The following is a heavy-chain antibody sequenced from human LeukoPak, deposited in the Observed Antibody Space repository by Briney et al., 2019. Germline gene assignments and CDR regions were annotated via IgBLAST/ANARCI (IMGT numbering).Heavy chain of an antibody. J-gene: IGHJ6*02. CDR3: AIPAVWYSSGWGPSGMDV. D-gene: IGHD6-19*01. Sequence: SETLSLTCAVYGGSFSGYYWSWIRQPPGKGLEWIGEINHSGSTNYNPSLKSRVTIPVDTSKNQFSLKLSSVTAADTAVYYCAIPAVWYSSGWGPSGMDVWGQGTTVTVSS. V-gene: IGHV4-34*01. CDR1: GGSFSGYY. CDR2: INHSGST.